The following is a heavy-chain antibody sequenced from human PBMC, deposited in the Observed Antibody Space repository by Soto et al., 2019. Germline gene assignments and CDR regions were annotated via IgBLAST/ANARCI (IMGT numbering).Heavy chain of an antibody. D-gene: IGHD3-3*01. CDR2: IIPVFSAT. Sequence: QVQLVQSGAEVKKPGSSVKVSCKASGGTFNNYAFSWLRQAPGLGLEWMGGIIPVFSATHYAHNFQGRVTISANESTRTVYLYLISLRSEDTAIYLCASSTAFGVIDLTSKTGFDPWGQGTMVTVSS. CDR3: ASSTAFGVIDLTSKTGFDP. V-gene: IGHV1-69*01. CDR1: GGTFNNYA. J-gene: IGHJ5*02.